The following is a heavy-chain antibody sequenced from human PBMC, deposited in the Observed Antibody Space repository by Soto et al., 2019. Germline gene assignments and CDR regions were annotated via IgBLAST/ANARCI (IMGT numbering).Heavy chain of an antibody. J-gene: IGHJ4*02. D-gene: IGHD3-10*01. CDR1: GYNFMPYG. CDR2: ISPWKGNT. CDR3: ARDLDPSGSYYTDY. V-gene: IGHV1-18*04. Sequence: ASVKVSCKASGYNFMPYGVNWVRQAPGQGLEWMGWISPWKGNTNYAQGFQGRVTMTTDTSTSTAYMELRSLTSDDTAVYYCARDLDPSGSYYTDYWGPGTLVTAPQ.